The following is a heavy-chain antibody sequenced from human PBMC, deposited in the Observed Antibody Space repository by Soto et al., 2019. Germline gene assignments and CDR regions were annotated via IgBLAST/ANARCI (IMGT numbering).Heavy chain of an antibody. CDR1: GFSLSTSGVG. J-gene: IGHJ5*02. CDR2: IYWNDDK. V-gene: IGHV2-5*01. D-gene: IGHD1-26*01. Sequence: SGPTLVNPTQTLTLTCTFSGFSLSTSGVGVGWIRQPPGKALEWLALIYWNDDKRYSPSLKSRLTITKDTSKNQVVLTMSNMEPVDTATYYCAHVSGSYPPDTPWGQGTLVTVSS. CDR3: AHVSGSYPPDTP.